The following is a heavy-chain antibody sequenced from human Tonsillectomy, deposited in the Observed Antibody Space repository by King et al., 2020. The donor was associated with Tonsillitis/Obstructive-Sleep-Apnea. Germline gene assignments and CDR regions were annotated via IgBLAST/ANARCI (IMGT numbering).Heavy chain of an antibody. CDR3: AREEVATILYDY. J-gene: IGHJ4*02. CDR1: GGSFSGYY. Sequence: VQLQQWGAGLLKPSETLSLTCAVYGGSFSGYYWSWIRQPPGKGLEWIGEINHSVSTNYNPSLKSRVTISVDTSKNQFSLKLSSVTAADTAVYYCAREEVATILYDYWGQGTLVTVSS. D-gene: IGHD5-12*01. V-gene: IGHV4-34*01. CDR2: INHSVST.